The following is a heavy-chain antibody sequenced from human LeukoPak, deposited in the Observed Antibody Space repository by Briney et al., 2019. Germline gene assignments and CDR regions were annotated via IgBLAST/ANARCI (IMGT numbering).Heavy chain of an antibody. J-gene: IGHJ5*02. D-gene: IGHD6-13*01. CDR2: IYHSGST. CDR3: ASHTKTNRYSSSWYWFDP. V-gene: IGHV4-30-2*01. Sequence: QPSETLSLTCTVSGGSISTSFHYWGWIRQPPGKGLEWIGYIYHSGSTYYNPSLKSRVTISVDRSKNQFSLKLSSVTAADTAVYYCASHTKTNRYSSSWYWFDPWGQGTLVTVSS. CDR1: GGSISTSFHY.